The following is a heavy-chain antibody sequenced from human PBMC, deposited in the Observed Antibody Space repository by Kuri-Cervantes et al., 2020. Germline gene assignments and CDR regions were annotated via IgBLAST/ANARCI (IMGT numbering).Heavy chain of an antibody. V-gene: IGHV3-74*01. CDR3: ARAEDYGGRDFDY. J-gene: IGHJ4*02. CDR1: GFTFSSYW. D-gene: IGHD4-17*01. CDR2: INSDGSST. Sequence: GESLKISCVTSGFTFSSYWMHWVRQAPGKGLVWVSRINSDGSSTSYADSVKGRFTISRDNAKNSLYLQMNSLRVEDTAVYYCARAEDYGGRDFDYWGQGTLVTVSS.